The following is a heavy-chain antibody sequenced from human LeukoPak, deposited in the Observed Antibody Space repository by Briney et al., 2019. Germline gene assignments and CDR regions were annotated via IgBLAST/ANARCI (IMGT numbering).Heavy chain of an antibody. Sequence: GGSLRLSCAASGFTFSSYSMNWVRQAPGKGLEWVSFISSSSSTIYYADPVKARFTISRDNAKNSLSLQMNSLRAEDTAVYYCVRDGGVSGYDLLDYWGRGTLVTVSS. V-gene: IGHV3-48*04. CDR2: ISSSSSTI. D-gene: IGHD5-12*01. CDR1: GFTFSSYS. CDR3: VRDGGVSGYDLLDY. J-gene: IGHJ4*02.